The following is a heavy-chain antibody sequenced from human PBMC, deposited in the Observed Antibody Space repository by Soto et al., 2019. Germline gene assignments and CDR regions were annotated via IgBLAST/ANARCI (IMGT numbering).Heavy chain of an antibody. Sequence: ASVKVSCTASGYTFTSYDINWVRQATGQGLEWMGWMNPNSGNTGYAQKFQGRVTMTRNTSISTAYMELSSLRSEDTAVYYCARGGGYCSGGSCYFDPYYYYGMDVWGQGTTVTVSS. V-gene: IGHV1-8*01. CDR1: GYTFTSYD. J-gene: IGHJ6*02. CDR2: MNPNSGNT. D-gene: IGHD2-15*01. CDR3: ARGGGYCSGGSCYFDPYYYYGMDV.